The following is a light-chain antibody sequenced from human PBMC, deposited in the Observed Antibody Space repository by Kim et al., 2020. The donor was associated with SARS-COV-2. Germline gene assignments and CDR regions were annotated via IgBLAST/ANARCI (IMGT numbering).Light chain of an antibody. CDR1: QSIGRN. CDR2: DAS. Sequence: EIVMTQSPATLSVSPGERAILSCRASQSIGRNLAWYQQIPGQAPSLLIYDASLRATGVPARFSGSGSGTEFTLTISSLQSEDFAVYYCQQYNDWPPYTFGQGTKLEI. J-gene: IGKJ2*01. V-gene: IGKV3-15*01. CDR3: QQYNDWPPYT.